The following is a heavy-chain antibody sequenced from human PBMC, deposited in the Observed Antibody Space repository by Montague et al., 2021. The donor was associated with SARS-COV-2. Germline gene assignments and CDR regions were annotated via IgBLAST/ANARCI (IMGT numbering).Heavy chain of an antibody. CDR2: IYYNGDS. V-gene: IGHV4-59*08. Sequence: SETLSLTCTVSGGSISPYCWSWIRQSPGKGLEWIGEIYYNGDSNSNPSLRSRVTISLDTSKNQFSLEVTSVTAADTAVYYCARHAHISDFKAVDFWGQGIQVTVSS. CDR3: ARHAHISDFKAVDF. D-gene: IGHD2-21*02. J-gene: IGHJ4*02. CDR1: GGSISPYC.